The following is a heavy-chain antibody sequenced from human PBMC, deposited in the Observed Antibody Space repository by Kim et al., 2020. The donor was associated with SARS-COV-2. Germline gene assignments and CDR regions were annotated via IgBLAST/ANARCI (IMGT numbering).Heavy chain of an antibody. V-gene: IGHV4-39*01. CDR3: ARLVYSGYDY. J-gene: IGHJ4*02. CDR2: T. Sequence: TYYNPSRKSAGTISVDTSKNQFSLKLSFVTAADTAVYYCARLVYSGYDYWGQGTLVTVSS. D-gene: IGHD1-26*01.